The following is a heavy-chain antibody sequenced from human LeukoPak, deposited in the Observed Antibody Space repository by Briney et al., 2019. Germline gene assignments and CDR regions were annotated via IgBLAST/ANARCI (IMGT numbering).Heavy chain of an antibody. CDR2: IRGDGRDT. V-gene: IGHV3-74*01. CDR1: GITFNTYW. CDR3: ARVGGATAVTMYFEY. Sequence: GGSLKLSCAASGITFNTYWMHWVRQAPGKGLVWVSRIRGDGRDTSYTDSVKGRFTISRDNAKKSLYLQMNSLRDEDTAVYYCARVGGATAVTMYFEYWGQGTLVTVTS. D-gene: IGHD1-26*01. J-gene: IGHJ4*02.